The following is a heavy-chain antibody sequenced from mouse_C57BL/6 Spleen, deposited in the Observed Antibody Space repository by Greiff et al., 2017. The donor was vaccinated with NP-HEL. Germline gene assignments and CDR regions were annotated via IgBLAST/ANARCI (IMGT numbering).Heavy chain of an antibody. D-gene: IGHD2-1*01. CDR1: GYAFSSSW. V-gene: IGHV1-82*01. J-gene: IGHJ4*01. Sequence: VMLVESGPELVKPGASVKISCKASGYAFSSSWMNWVKQRPGKGLEWIGRIYPGDGDTNYNGKFKGKATMTADKSSSTAYMQLSSLTSEDSAVYFCARSLYGSYDDYAMDYWGQGPSVTVSS. CDR2: IYPGDGDT. CDR3: ARSLYGSYDDYAMDY.